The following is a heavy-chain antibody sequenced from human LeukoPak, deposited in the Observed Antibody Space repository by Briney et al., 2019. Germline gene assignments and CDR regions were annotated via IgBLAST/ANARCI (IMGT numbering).Heavy chain of an antibody. CDR1: GFTVSNNY. J-gene: IGHJ4*02. CDR2: IYAGGST. CDR3: ATNGYSGTYNRYFDS. Sequence: PGGSLRLSCAASGFTVSNNYMSWVRQAPGKGLEWVSVIYAGGSTYYPDSVKGRFTISRDNSKNTLYLQMDSLRSEDTAVDYCATNGYSGTYNRYFDSWGQGTLVTVSS. D-gene: IGHD1-26*01. V-gene: IGHV3-53*05.